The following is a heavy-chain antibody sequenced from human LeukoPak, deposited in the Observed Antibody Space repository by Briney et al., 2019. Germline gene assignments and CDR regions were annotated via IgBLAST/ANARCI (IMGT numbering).Heavy chain of an antibody. V-gene: IGHV5-51*01. J-gene: IGHJ4*02. CDR2: IYPADSDT. CDR3: ARSGYSSYEGDY. CDR1: GYTFANSW. D-gene: IGHD5-12*01. Sequence: GESLKISCRGFGYTFANSWIGWVRQMPGKGLEWMGIIYPADSDTRYSPSFQGQVTISADKSISTAYLQWNSLKASDTAMYYCARSGYSSYEGDYWGQGTLVTVSS.